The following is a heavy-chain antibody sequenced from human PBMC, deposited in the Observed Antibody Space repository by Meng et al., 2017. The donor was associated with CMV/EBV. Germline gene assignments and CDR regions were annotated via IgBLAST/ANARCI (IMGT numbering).Heavy chain of an antibody. CDR3: ARDYGSYYPLYYYYGMDV. CDR2: IIPILGIA. Sequence: SVKVSCKASGGTFSSYAISWVRQAPGQGLEWMGGIIPILGIANYAQKFQGRVTITADKSTSTAYMELNSLRAEDTALYYCARDYGSYYPLYYYYGMDVWGQGTTVTVSS. CDR1: GGTFSSYA. D-gene: IGHD1-26*01. V-gene: IGHV1-69*10. J-gene: IGHJ6*02.